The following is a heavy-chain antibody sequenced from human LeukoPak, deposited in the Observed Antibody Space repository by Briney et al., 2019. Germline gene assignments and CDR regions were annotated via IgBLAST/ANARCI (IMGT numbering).Heavy chain of an antibody. CDR3: ARSGSGGWIDH. Sequence: KTSETLSLTCAVYGGSFSGYYWSWIRQPPGKGLEWIGEINHSGSTNYNPSLKSRVTISVDTSKNQFSLKLNSVTPEDTAVYYCARSGSGGWIDHWGRGTLVTVSS. V-gene: IGHV4-34*01. CDR1: GGSFSGYY. D-gene: IGHD6-19*01. J-gene: IGHJ4*02. CDR2: INHSGST.